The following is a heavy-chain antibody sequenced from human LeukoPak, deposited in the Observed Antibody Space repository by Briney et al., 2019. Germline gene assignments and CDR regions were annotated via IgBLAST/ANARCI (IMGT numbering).Heavy chain of an antibody. CDR2: ISTNTGNP. CDR3: ARAYVDCSSTSCQYNWFDP. V-gene: IGHV7-4-1*02. CDR1: GYTFTSYG. D-gene: IGHD2-2*01. J-gene: IGHJ5*02. Sequence: ASVKVSCKASGYTFTSYGISWVRQAPGQGLEWMGWISTNTGNPTYAQGFTGRFVFSLDTSVSTAYLQISSLKAEDTAVYYCARAYVDCSSTSCQYNWFDPWGQGTLVTVSS.